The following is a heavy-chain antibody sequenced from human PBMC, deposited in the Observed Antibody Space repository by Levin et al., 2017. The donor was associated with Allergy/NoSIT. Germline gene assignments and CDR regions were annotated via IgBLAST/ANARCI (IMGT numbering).Heavy chain of an antibody. D-gene: IGHD6-13*01. Sequence: ASVKVSCKTSGYTFSDYFTHWIRQAPGHGLEWMGWINPKSGRTNFAPKFQGRVTVTRDTSISTVYMEVNRLKSDDTAVYYCARDPGAIGAAGIDDWGQGTLVTVSS. CDR1: GYTFSDYF. CDR3: ARDPGAIGAAGIDD. V-gene: IGHV1-2*02. CDR2: INPKSGRT. J-gene: IGHJ4*02.